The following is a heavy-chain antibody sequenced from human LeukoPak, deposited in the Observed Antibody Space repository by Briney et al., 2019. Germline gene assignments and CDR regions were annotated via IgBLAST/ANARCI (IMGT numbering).Heavy chain of an antibody. CDR1: GFAFSSYG. J-gene: IGHJ4*02. Sequence: GGSLRLSCAASGFAFSSYGMHWVRQAPGKGLEWVAYIGYGGTNKNYADSVKGRFTISRDNSKSTLYLQVNSLRGEDTAVYYCAKVVAGSCSSSSCFLDQWGQGTLVTVSS. D-gene: IGHD2-15*01. CDR3: AKVVAGSCSSSSCFLDQ. V-gene: IGHV3-30*02. CDR2: IGYGGTNK.